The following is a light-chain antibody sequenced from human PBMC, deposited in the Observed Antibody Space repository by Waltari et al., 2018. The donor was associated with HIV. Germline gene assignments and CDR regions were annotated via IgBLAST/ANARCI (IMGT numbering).Light chain of an antibody. CDR3: QTWDGSTYV. J-gene: IGLJ1*01. V-gene: IGLV3-1*01. CDR1: KSGIKY. CDR2: HDN. Sequence: SYDLVQPPSVSVYPGQTASITCSGDKSGIKYACWYQQKPGQSPVLVIYHDNMRPSGIPERFSGSKSGNTATLTISGTQAMDEADYYCQTWDGSTYVFGTGTKVTVL.